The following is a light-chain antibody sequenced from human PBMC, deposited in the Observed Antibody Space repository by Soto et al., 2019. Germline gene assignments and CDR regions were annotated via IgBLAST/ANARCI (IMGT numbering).Light chain of an antibody. CDR1: QSVLYSSNNKNY. V-gene: IGKV4-1*01. CDR2: WAS. Sequence: DIVMTQSPDSLAVSLGERATINCKSSQSVLYSSNNKNYLAWYQQKPGQPPKLLIYWASTRESGVPDRFSGRGSGTDFTLTISSLQAEDLAVYDCQQYYSTPGTFGQGTKVEIK. CDR3: QQYYSTPGT. J-gene: IGKJ1*01.